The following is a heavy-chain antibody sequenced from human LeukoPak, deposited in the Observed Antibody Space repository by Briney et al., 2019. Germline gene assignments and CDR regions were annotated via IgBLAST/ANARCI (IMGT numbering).Heavy chain of an antibody. V-gene: IGHV4-59*08. Sequence: SETLSLTCTVSGGSISSYYWSWIRQPPGKGLEWIGYIYYSGSTNYNPSLKSRVTISVDTSKNQFSLKLSSVTAADTAVYYCARHPIAVAGKGWFDPWGRGTLVTVSS. CDR1: GGSISSYY. CDR2: IYYSGST. J-gene: IGHJ5*02. CDR3: ARHPIAVAGKGWFDP. D-gene: IGHD6-19*01.